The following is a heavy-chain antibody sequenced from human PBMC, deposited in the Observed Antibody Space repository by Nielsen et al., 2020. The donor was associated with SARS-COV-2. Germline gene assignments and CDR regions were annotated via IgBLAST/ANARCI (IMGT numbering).Heavy chain of an antibody. CDR1: GFTFGISW. CDR2: IKPDGGGK. CDR3: ARDLRLGEEVDH. J-gene: IGHJ4*02. Sequence: GESLKISCAASGFTFGISWMSWVRQAPGKGLEWVAYIKPDGGGKSYVDSVKGRFTISRDNSKNTLYLQMNSLRAEDTAVYYCARDLRLGEEVDHWGQGTLVTISS. D-gene: IGHD3-10*01. V-gene: IGHV3-7*01.